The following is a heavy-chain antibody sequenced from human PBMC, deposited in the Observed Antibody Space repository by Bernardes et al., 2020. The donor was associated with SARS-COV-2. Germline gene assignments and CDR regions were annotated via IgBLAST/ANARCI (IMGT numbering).Heavy chain of an antibody. CDR3: ASARITMIVVVTNGWFDP. J-gene: IGHJ5*02. Sequence: SETLSLTCTVSGGSISSSSYYWGWIRQPPGKGLEWIGSIYYSGSTYYNPSLKSRVTISVDTSKNQFSLKLSSVTAADTAVYYCASARITMIVVVTNGWFDPWGQGTLVTVSS. V-gene: IGHV4-39*01. CDR1: GGSISSSSYY. CDR2: IYYSGST. D-gene: IGHD3-22*01.